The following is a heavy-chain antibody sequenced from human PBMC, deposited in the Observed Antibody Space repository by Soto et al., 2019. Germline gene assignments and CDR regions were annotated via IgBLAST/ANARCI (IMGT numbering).Heavy chain of an antibody. CDR2: ITTYNGNT. CDR3: ATFLQLRPLGY. CDR1: GYTFTNYG. Sequence: QVQLVQSGGEVKKPGASVNVSCKTSGYTFTNYGISWVRQASGQGLEFMGWITTYNGNTNYAQKFQDRVTMTRDTSTSTAYMELRSLRSDDTAMYYCATFLQLRPLGYWGQGTLVTVSS. V-gene: IGHV1-18*01. D-gene: IGHD1-1*01. J-gene: IGHJ4*02.